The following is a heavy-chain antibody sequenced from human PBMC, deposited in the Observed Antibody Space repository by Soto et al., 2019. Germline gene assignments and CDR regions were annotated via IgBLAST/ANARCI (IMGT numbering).Heavy chain of an antibody. D-gene: IGHD2-2*01. V-gene: IGHV4-4*07. J-gene: IGHJ3*02. CDR2: IYSNGKA. Sequence: QVQLQESGPGLVRPSETLSLTCTVSGGSLSNYNWNWVRQSAGKGLEWLGRIYSNGKAYYNPSLKSRVTRSLDTLNTQVSLRLRSVTAGDTAKYYCARERTYQLSGDDTLDIWGLGTMVTVSP. CDR3: ARERTYQLSGDDTLDI. CDR1: GGSLSNYN.